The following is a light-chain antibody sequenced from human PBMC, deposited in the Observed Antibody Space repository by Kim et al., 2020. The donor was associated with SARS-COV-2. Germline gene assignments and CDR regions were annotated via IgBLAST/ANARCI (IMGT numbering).Light chain of an antibody. Sequence: SPGERATLSCSASQSVSSNCLAWYQQKPGQAPRLLIYGASSRATGIPDRFSGSGSGTDFTLTITRLEPEDFAVYYCQQYSSSPATFGQGTKVDIK. CDR2: GAS. CDR1: QSVSSNC. J-gene: IGKJ1*01. CDR3: QQYSSSPAT. V-gene: IGKV3-20*01.